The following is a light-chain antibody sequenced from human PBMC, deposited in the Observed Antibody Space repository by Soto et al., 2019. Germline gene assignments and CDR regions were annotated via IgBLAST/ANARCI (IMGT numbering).Light chain of an antibody. Sequence: QSVLTQPASVSGSPGQSIAISCTGTSSDVGSEYNYVSWYQQHPGKAPKLMVYDVSTRPSGVSNRFSGSKSGTTASLTISGLQAEDEADYYCCSYTSISTYVFGTGTKVTVL. J-gene: IGLJ1*01. CDR3: CSYTSISTYV. CDR1: SSDVGSEYNY. CDR2: DVS. V-gene: IGLV2-14*03.